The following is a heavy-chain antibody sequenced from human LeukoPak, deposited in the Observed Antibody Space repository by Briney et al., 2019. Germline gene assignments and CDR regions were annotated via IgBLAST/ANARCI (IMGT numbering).Heavy chain of an antibody. CDR1: GGSFSGYY. D-gene: IGHD1-20*01. Sequence: SETLSLTCAVYGGSFSGYYWNWVRQPPGKGLEWIGEINHSGSTNYNPSLKSRVTISVDTSKNQFSLKLSSVTAADTALYYCARDSYNWNVDAFDPWGQGTLVTVSS. CDR3: ARDSYNWNVDAFDP. CDR2: INHSGST. V-gene: IGHV4-34*01. J-gene: IGHJ5*02.